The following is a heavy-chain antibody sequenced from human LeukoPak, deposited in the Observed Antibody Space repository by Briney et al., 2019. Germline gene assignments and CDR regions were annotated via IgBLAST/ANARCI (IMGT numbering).Heavy chain of an antibody. Sequence: GGSLRLSCAASGFPFSTHWMSWVRQAPGKGMEWVAKIKEAGSEKYYVDSVKGRFTISRDNAKNSLSLQMHSLRDEDTAVYYCVRDQGYCTSASCRGDAFDVWGQGSMVSVSS. CDR3: VRDQGYCTSASCRGDAFDV. CDR2: IKEAGSEK. V-gene: IGHV3-7*01. CDR1: GFPFSTHW. D-gene: IGHD2-2*01. J-gene: IGHJ3*01.